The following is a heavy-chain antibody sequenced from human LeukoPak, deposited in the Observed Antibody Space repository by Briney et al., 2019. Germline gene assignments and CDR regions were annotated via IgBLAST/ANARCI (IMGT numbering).Heavy chain of an antibody. V-gene: IGHV4-59*01. CDR3: ARDLGGNIAVAGTWYPYYYYMDV. CDR2: IYYSGST. J-gene: IGHJ6*03. CDR1: GGSISSYY. D-gene: IGHD6-19*01. Sequence: SETLSLTCTVSGGSISSYYWSWIRQPPGKGLEWIGYIYYSGSTNYNPSLKSRVTISVDTSKNQFSLKLSSVTAADTAVYYCARDLGGNIAVAGTWYPYYYYMDVWGKGTTVTVSS.